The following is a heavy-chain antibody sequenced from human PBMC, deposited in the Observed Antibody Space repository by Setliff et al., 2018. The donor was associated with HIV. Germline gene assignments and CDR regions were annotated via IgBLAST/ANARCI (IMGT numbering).Heavy chain of an antibody. J-gene: IGHJ4*02. V-gene: IGHV4-34*01. CDR1: GGSISSYC. CDR3: ARVGYYDTSFDY. CDR2: INHSGST. D-gene: IGHD3-22*01. Sequence: SETLSLTCTVSGGSISSYCWSWIRQPPGKGLEWIGKINHSGSTNYNPSLKSRVTISVDTSKNQFSLKLGSVTAADTAVYYCARVGYYDTSFDYWGQGTLVTVSS.